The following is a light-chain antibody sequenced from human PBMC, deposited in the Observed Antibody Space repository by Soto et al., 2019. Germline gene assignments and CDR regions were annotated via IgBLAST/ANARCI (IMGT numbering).Light chain of an antibody. V-gene: IGKV1-33*01. CDR2: DAS. Sequence: DIQMTQSPSSVSASVGDRVTITCRASQGISSWLAWYQQKPGKAPKLLIYDASRLQPGVPSRFRGSGYGTHFTFTISSLQPEDIATYYCQQYDKLPLTFGGGTEVEIK. CDR1: QGISSW. CDR3: QQYDKLPLT. J-gene: IGKJ4*01.